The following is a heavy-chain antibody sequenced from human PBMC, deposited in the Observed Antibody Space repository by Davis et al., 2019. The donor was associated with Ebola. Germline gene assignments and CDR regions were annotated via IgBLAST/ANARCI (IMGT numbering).Heavy chain of an antibody. CDR1: GYSFTSHW. Sequence: PGGSLRLSCKGSGYSFTSHWIGWVRQMPGKGLEWMGIIYPGDSDTRYSPSFQGQVTISADKSISTAYLQWSSLKASDTAMYYCARHNEDFWTGYYLMGGMDVWGQGTTVTVSS. D-gene: IGHD3/OR15-3a*01. J-gene: IGHJ6*02. V-gene: IGHV5-51*01. CDR2: IYPGDSDT. CDR3: ARHNEDFWTGYYLMGGMDV.